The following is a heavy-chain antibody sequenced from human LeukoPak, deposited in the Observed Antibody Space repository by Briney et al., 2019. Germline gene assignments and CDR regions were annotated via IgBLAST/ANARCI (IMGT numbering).Heavy chain of an antibody. CDR2: IYYSGIT. CDR3: ARQTGSGLFILP. J-gene: IGHJ4*02. CDR1: GGSISSSGYY. Sequence: PSETLSLTCTVSGGSISSSGYYWGWIRQSPGEGLEWIGNIYYSGITYYNPSLKNRVTISVDTSKNQFSVKLSSVTAADTAVYYCARQTGSGLFILPGGQGTLVTVSS. V-gene: IGHV4-39*01. D-gene: IGHD3/OR15-3a*01.